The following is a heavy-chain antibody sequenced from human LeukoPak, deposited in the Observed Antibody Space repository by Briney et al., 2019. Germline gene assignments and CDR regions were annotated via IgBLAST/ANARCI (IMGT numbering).Heavy chain of an antibody. CDR3: TRDSGGDTNGYLSR. CDR1: AFSVTSNY. J-gene: IGHJ4*02. V-gene: IGHV3-66*01. CDR2: FYNDGST. D-gene: IGHD2-8*01. Sequence: GGSLRLSCATSAFSVTSNYMSWVRQAPGKGLEWVSVFYNDGSTYHADSVKGRFTISRDNAKNTVNLHMNTLRVEDTGLYYCTRDSGGDTNGYLSRWGQGTLVTVSS.